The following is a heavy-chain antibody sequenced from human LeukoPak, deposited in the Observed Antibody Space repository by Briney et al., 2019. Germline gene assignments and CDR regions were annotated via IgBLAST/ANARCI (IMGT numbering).Heavy chain of an antibody. CDR1: GYTFTSYG. CDR3: ARDPRFSLRGQLAGSAFDI. CDR2: ISAYNGNT. D-gene: IGHD6-13*01. Sequence: ASVKVSCKASGYTFTSYGISLVRQAPGQGLEWMGWISAYNGNTNYAQKLQGRVTMTTDTSTSTAYMELRSLRSDDTAVYYCARDPRFSLRGQLAGSAFDIWGQGTMVTVSS. J-gene: IGHJ3*02. V-gene: IGHV1-18*01.